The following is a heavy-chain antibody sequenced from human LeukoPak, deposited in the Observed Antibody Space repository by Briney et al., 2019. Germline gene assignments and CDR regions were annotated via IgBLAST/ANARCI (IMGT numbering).Heavy chain of an antibody. CDR1: GFPFSDYY. Sequence: GGSLRLSCVVSGFPFSDYYMNWIRQAPGKGLEWIAYISSASTTIQYAGSVKGRFTISRDNDQNSMFLQMNPLRAEDTAVYYCAGSYSGYDWSDSWGQGTLVTVSS. D-gene: IGHD5-12*01. J-gene: IGHJ4*02. CDR2: ISSASTTI. V-gene: IGHV3-11*01. CDR3: AGSYSGYDWSDS.